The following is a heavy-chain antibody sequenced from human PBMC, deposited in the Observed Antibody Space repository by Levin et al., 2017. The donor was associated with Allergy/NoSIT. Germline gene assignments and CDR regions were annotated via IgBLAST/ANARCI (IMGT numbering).Heavy chain of an antibody. CDR1: GFTFSCYE. CDR3: ARHNPPRFPLDY. Sequence: GESLKISCAASGFTFSCYEMYWVRQAPGKGLEWVAVISSDGRNKDHADSVQGRFTISRDNSGNTLHLHMNSLRPDDTAVYFCARHNPPRFPLDYWGQGTQVTVSS. D-gene: IGHD1-14*01. CDR2: ISSDGRNK. V-gene: IGHV3-30*04. J-gene: IGHJ4*02.